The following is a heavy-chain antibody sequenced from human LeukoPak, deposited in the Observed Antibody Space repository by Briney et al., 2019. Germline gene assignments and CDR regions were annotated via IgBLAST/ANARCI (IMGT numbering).Heavy chain of an antibody. CDR3: ASQTFSNGRFGELFNHYYYYMDV. D-gene: IGHD3-10*01. J-gene: IGHJ6*03. V-gene: IGHV1-2*02. Sequence: ASVKVSCKASGYTFTGYYMHWVRQAPGQGLEWMGWINPNSGGTNYAQKFQGRVTMTRDTSISTAYMELSRLRSDDTAVYYCASQTFSNGRFGELFNHYYYYMDVWGKGTTVTISS. CDR2: INPNSGGT. CDR1: GYTFTGYY.